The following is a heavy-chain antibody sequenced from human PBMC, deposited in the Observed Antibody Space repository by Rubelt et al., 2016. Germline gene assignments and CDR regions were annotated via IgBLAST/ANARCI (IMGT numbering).Heavy chain of an antibody. Sequence: QVQLQESGPGLVKPSETLSLTCSVSGDSISTYFWGWIRQPPGKGLEWIGYIYYTGSTNYNSSLKSRVTISVDTSKNQFSLRLSSVTAADTAGYYCERHGGLTGSIRAFDYGGVGTLVAVSS. J-gene: IGHJ4*02. CDR2: IYYTGST. D-gene: IGHD2-2*01. V-gene: IGHV4-59*08. CDR1: GDSISTYF. CDR3: ERHGGLTGSIRAFDY.